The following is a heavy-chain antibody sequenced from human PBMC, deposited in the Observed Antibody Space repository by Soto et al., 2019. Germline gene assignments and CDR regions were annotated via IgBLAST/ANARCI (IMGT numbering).Heavy chain of an antibody. CDR3: ARLRGQQLDY. J-gene: IGHJ4*02. Sequence: QVDLAQSGAEVKKPGASVKVSCKASGYTFTGYHMHWVRQAPGQGLEWMGWINPKTDATAYSQNFQGRVTMTRDTSITTVYLELRSLTFDDTAVYYCARLRGQQLDYWGQGTLVIVSS. V-gene: IGHV1-2*02. D-gene: IGHD6-13*01. CDR1: GYTFTGYH. CDR2: INPKTDAT.